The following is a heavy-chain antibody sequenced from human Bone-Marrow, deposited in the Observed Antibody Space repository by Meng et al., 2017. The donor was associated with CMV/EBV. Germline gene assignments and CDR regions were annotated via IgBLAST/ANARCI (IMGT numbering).Heavy chain of an antibody. CDR1: GFTFSSYA. Sequence: GESLKISCAASGFTFSSYAMSWVRQAPGKGLEWVSAIRGSGGSTYYADSVKGRFTISRDNSKNTLYLQMNSLRAEDTAVYYCAKDLTGGYDFWSGYHYYYYGMDVWGQGNTVTVSS. CDR2: IRGSGGST. V-gene: IGHV3-23*01. D-gene: IGHD3-3*01. CDR3: AKDLTGGYDFWSGYHYYYYGMDV. J-gene: IGHJ6*02.